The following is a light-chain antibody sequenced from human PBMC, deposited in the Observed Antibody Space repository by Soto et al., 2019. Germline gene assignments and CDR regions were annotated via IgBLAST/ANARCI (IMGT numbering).Light chain of an antibody. V-gene: IGLV1-44*01. CDR3: AAWDDSLNGVV. Sequence: QSVLTQPPSASGAPGQRVTISCSGSSSNIGSDSVSWYQQLPGTAPKLLIYNNNQRPSGVPDRFSGSKSGTSASLAISGLQSEDEADYYCAAWDDSLNGVVFGAGTKVTVL. J-gene: IGLJ2*01. CDR1: SSNIGSDS. CDR2: NNN.